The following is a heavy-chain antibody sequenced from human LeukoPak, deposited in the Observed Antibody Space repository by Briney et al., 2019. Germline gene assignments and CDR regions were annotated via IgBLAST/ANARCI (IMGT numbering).Heavy chain of an antibody. CDR3: RGCEPPFDH. D-gene: IGHD3-10*01. J-gene: IGHJ4*02. Sequence: SETLSPTGTVSGGSISSSYWSWIRQPAGEGLKWIGYIYYSGSTNYNPSLKSRVTISVDKSKNQFSLKLSSVTAADTAVYYCRGCEPPFDHWGQGTLVTVSS. CDR2: IYYSGST. V-gene: IGHV4-59*12. CDR1: GGSISSSY.